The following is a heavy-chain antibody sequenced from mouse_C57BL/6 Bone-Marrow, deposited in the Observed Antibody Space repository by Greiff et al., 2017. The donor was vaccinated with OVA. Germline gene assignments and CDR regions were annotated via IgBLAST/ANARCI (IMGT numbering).Heavy chain of an antibody. CDR1: GYAFSSSW. CDR3: ARFYDYDRFAY. D-gene: IGHD2-4*01. CDR2: IYPGDGDT. J-gene: IGHJ3*01. Sequence: QVQLKQSGPELVKPGASVKISCKASGYAFSSSWMNWVKQRPGKGLEWIGRIYPGDGDTNYNGKFKGKATLTADKSSSTAYMQLSSLTSEDSAVYFCARFYDYDRFAYWGQGTLVTVSA. V-gene: IGHV1-82*01.